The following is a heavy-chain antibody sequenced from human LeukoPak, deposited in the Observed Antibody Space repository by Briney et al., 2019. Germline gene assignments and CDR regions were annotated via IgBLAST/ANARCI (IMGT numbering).Heavy chain of an antibody. D-gene: IGHD1-26*01. V-gene: IGHV3-66*01. CDR2: IYSGDST. CDR3: ARVLWEKDGFIGAFDI. Sequence: PGGSLRLSCAASGFTVSGNYMSWVRQAPGKGLEWVSIIYSGDSTYYADSVKGRFTISRDNSKNTLYLQMNSLRAEDTAVYYCARVLWEKDGFIGAFDIWGQGTMVTVSS. CDR1: GFTVSGNY. J-gene: IGHJ3*02.